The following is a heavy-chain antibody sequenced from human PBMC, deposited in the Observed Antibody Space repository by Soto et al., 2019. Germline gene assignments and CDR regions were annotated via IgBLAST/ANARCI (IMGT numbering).Heavy chain of an antibody. V-gene: IGHV3-30-3*01. CDR1: GFTFSSYA. Sequence: GGSLRLSCAASGFTFSSYAMHWVRQAPGKGLEWVAVISYDGSNKYYADSVKGRFTISRDNSKNTLYLQMNSLRAEDTAVYYCAREARPLTMMGPFDYWGQGTLVTVSS. CDR2: ISYDGSNK. CDR3: AREARPLTMMGPFDY. D-gene: IGHD3-22*01. J-gene: IGHJ4*02.